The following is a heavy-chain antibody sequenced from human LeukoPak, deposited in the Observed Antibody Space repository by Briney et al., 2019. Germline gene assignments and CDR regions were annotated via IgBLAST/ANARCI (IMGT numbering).Heavy chain of an antibody. Sequence: GASLRLSCAASGFTFYTYAMTGVRQAPGKGLEWVSSISSGGTYIYYAESVRGRSTISRDNTKNFLYLQLSTLRVEDTAVYYCARDRPTGRSRGVVLQWGQGTLVTVSS. CDR1: GFTFYTYA. V-gene: IGHV3-21*01. D-gene: IGHD2-15*01. CDR3: ARDRPTGRSRGVVLQ. CDR2: ISSGGTYI. J-gene: IGHJ1*01.